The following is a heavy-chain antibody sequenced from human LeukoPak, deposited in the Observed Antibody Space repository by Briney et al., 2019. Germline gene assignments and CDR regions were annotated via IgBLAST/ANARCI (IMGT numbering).Heavy chain of an antibody. CDR1: GGSFSGYY. Sequence: PSETVSLTCAVYGGSFSGYYWSWIRQPPGKGLEWIGEINHSGSTNYNPSLKSRVTISVDTSKNQFSLKLSSVTAADTAVYYCASVAAAGYYYYYYMDVWGKGTTVTVSS. CDR3: ASVAAAGYYYYYYMDV. D-gene: IGHD6-13*01. V-gene: IGHV4-34*01. CDR2: INHSGST. J-gene: IGHJ6*03.